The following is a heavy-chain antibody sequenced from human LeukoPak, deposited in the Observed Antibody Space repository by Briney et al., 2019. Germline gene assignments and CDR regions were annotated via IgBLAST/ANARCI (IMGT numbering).Heavy chain of an antibody. V-gene: IGHV4-4*07. J-gene: IGHJ4*02. CDR1: GGSISTYY. D-gene: IGHD1-7*01. CDR2: IFASGST. CDR3: ARGLVTGTSDY. Sequence: SETLSLTCTVSGGSISTYYWNWIRQPAGKGLEWIGRIFASGSTSYNPSLKSRVTMSVDTSKNQFSLKLSSVTAADTAVYYCARGLVTGTSDYWGQGTLVTVSS.